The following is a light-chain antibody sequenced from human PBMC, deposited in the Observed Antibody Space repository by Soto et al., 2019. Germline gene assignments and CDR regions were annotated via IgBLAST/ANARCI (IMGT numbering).Light chain of an antibody. J-gene: IGKJ5*01. CDR2: GAS. CDR3: QQYNNWPPMIT. CDR1: QSVSSN. Sequence: ELVMPPSPATLSVSPGARSPLSGRASQSVSSNLAWYQQKPGQAPRILIYGASTRATGIPARFSGSGSGTEFTLTIRRLQSEDFAVYYCQQYNNWPPMITFGQGTRLEIK. V-gene: IGKV3-15*01.